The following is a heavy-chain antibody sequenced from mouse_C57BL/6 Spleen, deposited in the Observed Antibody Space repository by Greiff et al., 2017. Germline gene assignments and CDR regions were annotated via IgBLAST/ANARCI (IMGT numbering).Heavy chain of an antibody. CDR2: IWSGGST. Sequence: VQLVESGPGLVQPSQSLSITCTVSGFSLTSYGVHWVRQSPGKGLEWLGVIWSGGSTDYNAAFISRLSISKDNSKSQVFFKMNSLQADDTAIYYCASYYYGSSYWYFDVWGTGTTVTVSS. CDR1: GFSLTSYG. D-gene: IGHD1-1*01. J-gene: IGHJ1*03. V-gene: IGHV2-2*01. CDR3: ASYYYGSSYWYFDV.